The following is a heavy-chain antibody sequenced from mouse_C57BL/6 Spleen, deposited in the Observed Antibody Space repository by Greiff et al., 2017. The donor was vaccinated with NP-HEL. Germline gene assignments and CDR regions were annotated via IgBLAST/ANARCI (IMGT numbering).Heavy chain of an antibody. J-gene: IGHJ1*03. CDR3: ARDQNGSWYFDV. CDR1: GFTFSSYA. Sequence: EVQLVESGGGLVKPGGSLKLSCAASGFTFSSYAMSWVRQTPEKRLEWVATISDGGSYTYYPDNVKGRFTISRDNAKNNLYLQMSHLKSEDTAMYYCARDQNGSWYFDVWGTGTTVTVSS. V-gene: IGHV5-4*01. CDR2: ISDGGSYT. D-gene: IGHD2-2*01.